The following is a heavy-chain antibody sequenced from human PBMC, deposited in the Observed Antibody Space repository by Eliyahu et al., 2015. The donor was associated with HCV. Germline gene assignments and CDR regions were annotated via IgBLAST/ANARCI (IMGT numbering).Heavy chain of an antibody. Sequence: QVQLVQSGAEVXQPGASXXVSXKASGYTFTGYNIHWVRQAPGQGLEWMGRVISNSGGTNYAHRFQGRVTMTRDTSISTAYMDLTRLTSDDTAVYYCARGDSYGLDVWGQGTTVTVSS. J-gene: IGHJ6*02. CDR1: GYTFTGYN. CDR3: ARGDSYGLDV. V-gene: IGHV1-2*06. CDR2: VISNSGGT.